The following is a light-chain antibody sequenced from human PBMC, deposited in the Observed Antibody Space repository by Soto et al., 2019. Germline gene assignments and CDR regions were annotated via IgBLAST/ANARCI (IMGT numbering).Light chain of an antibody. Sequence: QSVLTQPPSTSGAPGQRVTISCTGTSANIGAGYDVHWYQQLPGMAPKLLIYGNNKRPSGVPDRFSGSKSGTSASLAITGLKAEDEADYYCQSYDSTLSGLYVLGTGTKVTVL. J-gene: IGLJ1*01. V-gene: IGLV1-40*01. CDR1: SANIGAGYD. CDR2: GNN. CDR3: QSYDSTLSGLYV.